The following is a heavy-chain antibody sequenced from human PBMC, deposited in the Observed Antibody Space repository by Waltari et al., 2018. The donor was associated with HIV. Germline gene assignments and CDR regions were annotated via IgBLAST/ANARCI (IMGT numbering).Heavy chain of an antibody. CDR2: INSDGSST. CDR3: AYETNCGFYY. CDR1: GFTFSNCW. D-gene: IGHD7-27*01. Sequence: EVQLVESGGGLVQPGGSLRLSCAASGFTFSNCWMQWVRQAPGKGLVCVSLINSDGSSTSYADSVKGRFTISRDNAKNTLYLQMNSLRAEDTAVYYCAYETNCGFYYWGQGTLVTVSS. V-gene: IGHV3-74*01. J-gene: IGHJ4*02.